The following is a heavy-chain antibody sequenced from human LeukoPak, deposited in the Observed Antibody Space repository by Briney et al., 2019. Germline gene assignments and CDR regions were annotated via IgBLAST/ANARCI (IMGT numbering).Heavy chain of an antibody. D-gene: IGHD3-22*01. CDR2: IYYSGST. Sequence: SETLSLTCTVSGGSVNSSFYYWGWIRQPPGKELEWIGSIYYSGSTYYNPSLKSRVTMYVDTSKNQFSLKLSPVTAADTAVYYCARRWSAYYYEGGFDIWGQGTMVTVSS. CDR3: ARRWSAYYYEGGFDI. J-gene: IGHJ3*02. V-gene: IGHV4-39*01. CDR1: GGSVNSSFYY.